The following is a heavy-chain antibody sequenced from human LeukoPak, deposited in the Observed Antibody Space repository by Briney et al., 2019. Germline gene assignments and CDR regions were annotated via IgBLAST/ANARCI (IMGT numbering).Heavy chain of an antibody. Sequence: SETLSLTCTVSGGSITSDDYYWTWIRQPPGKGLEWIGHISYSGITSYNPSLKSRVTMSVDTSRNQFSLRLTSVTAADTAVYYCARDAFGDYYDATGYWIFDYWGQGSLVTVFS. CDR1: GGSITSDDYY. J-gene: IGHJ4*02. D-gene: IGHD3-22*01. V-gene: IGHV4-30-4*01. CDR2: ISYSGIT. CDR3: ARDAFGDYYDATGYWIFDY.